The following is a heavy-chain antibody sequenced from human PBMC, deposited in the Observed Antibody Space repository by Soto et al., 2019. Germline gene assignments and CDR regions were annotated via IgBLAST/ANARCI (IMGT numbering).Heavy chain of an antibody. CDR3: AREIAQTPHWFDP. V-gene: IGHV4-4*02. Sequence: PSETLSLTCAVSGGSISSSNWWSWVRQPPGKGLEWIGEIYHSGSTNYNPSLKSRVTISVDKSKNQFSLKLSSVTAADTAVYYCAREIAQTPHWFDPWGQGTLVTVSS. J-gene: IGHJ5*02. D-gene: IGHD2-15*01. CDR2: IYHSGST. CDR1: GGSISSSNW.